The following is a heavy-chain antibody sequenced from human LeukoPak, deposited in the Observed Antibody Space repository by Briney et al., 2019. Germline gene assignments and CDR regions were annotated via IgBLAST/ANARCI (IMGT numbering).Heavy chain of an antibody. J-gene: IGHJ6*03. CDR1: GDSVSNYY. Sequence: SETLSLTCTVSGDSVSNYYWSWIRQSPGKGLECIASMHPGGTTKYSPSLMSRVAMSVDTSNNQFSLTLTSLTAADAAVYYCARYGVVIASTFYYMDVWGKGTAVTVSS. D-gene: IGHD2-15*01. CDR2: MHPGGTT. V-gene: IGHV4-59*02. CDR3: ARYGVVIASTFYYMDV.